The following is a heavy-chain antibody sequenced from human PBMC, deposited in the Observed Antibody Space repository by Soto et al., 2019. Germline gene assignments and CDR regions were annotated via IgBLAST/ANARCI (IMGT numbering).Heavy chain of an antibody. V-gene: IGHV3-30*18. CDR1: GFTFSSYG. Sequence: GGSLRLSCEASGFTFSSYGMHWVRQAPGKGLEWVAVISYDGSNKYYADSVKGRFTISRDNSKNTLYLQMNSLRAEDTAVYYCAKDLGDGYYYWGQGTLVTVSS. CDR2: ISYDGSNK. CDR3: AKDLGDGYYY. J-gene: IGHJ4*02. D-gene: IGHD5-12*01.